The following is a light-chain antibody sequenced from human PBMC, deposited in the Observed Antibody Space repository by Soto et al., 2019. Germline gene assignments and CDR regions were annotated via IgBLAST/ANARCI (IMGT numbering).Light chain of an antibody. CDR2: GAS. CDR3: LQYNSPPLT. J-gene: IGKJ1*01. V-gene: IGKV1-17*01. CDR1: QGIRYA. Sequence: DIQMTQSPSSLSASVGDRVTITCRASQGIRYALGWYQQKPGTAPKRLIYGASILQNGVPSRFGSSGSGTEFTLTISSLQPEDFATYYCLQYNSPPLTFGQGTKVDIK.